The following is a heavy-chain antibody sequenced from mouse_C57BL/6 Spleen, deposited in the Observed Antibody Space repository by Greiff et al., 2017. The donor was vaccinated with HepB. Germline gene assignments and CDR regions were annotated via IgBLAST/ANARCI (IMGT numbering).Heavy chain of an antibody. CDR1: GYTFTSYG. D-gene: IGHD3-2*02. CDR2: IYPRSGNT. CDR3: ARDSSGLYAMDY. V-gene: IGHV1-81*01. J-gene: IGHJ4*01. Sequence: VQLQQSGAELARPGASVKLSCKASGYTFTSYGISWVKQRTGQGLEWIGEIYPRSGNTYYNEKFKGKATLTADISSSTAYMELRSLTSEDSAVYFCARDSSGLYAMDYWGQGTSVTVSS.